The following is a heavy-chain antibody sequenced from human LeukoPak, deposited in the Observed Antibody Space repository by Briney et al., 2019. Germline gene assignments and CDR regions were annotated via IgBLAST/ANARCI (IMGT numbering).Heavy chain of an antibody. Sequence: GAPVKVSCKASGYTFTSYGISWVRQAPGQGLECMGWISAYNANTNYAQKLQGRVTTTTNTSTRTDYMELRSLRSDYTAEYCGARGAVAGADVAFDIWGQGTMVTVSS. J-gene: IGHJ3*02. V-gene: IGHV1-18*01. CDR2: ISAYNANT. CDR3: ARGAVAGADVAFDI. CDR1: GYTFTSYG. D-gene: IGHD6-19*01.